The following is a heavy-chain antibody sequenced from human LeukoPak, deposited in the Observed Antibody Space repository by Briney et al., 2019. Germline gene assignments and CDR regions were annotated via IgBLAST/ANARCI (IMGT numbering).Heavy chain of an antibody. D-gene: IGHD2-15*01. CDR3: AKALCGGGSCYYFDY. V-gene: IGHV3-9*01. Sequence: GGSLRLSCAASGFTFDDYAMHWVRQAPGKGLEWVSGISWSSGSIGYADSVKGRFTISRDNAKNSLYLQMNSLRAEDTALYYCAKALCGGGSCYYFDYWGQGTLVTVSS. J-gene: IGHJ4*02. CDR1: GFTFDDYA. CDR2: ISWSSGSI.